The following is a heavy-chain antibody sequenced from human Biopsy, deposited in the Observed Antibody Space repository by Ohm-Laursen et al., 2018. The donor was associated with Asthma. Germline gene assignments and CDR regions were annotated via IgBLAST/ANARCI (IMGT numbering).Heavy chain of an antibody. CDR2: IYYSGTT. CDR3: VRGSSSWHHGPFHYYYGLDV. D-gene: IGHD6-13*01. CDR1: SGSGSYMRSGNYY. V-gene: IGHV4-39*01. J-gene: IGHJ6*02. Sequence: SETLSLTCSLSSGSGSYMRSGNYYWGWIRQPPGKGLEWIGSIYYSGTTYYNPSLESRVTVSADTSKNQFSRKLTSVTAADTAVYYCVRGSSSWHHGPFHYYYGLDVWGQGTTATVSS.